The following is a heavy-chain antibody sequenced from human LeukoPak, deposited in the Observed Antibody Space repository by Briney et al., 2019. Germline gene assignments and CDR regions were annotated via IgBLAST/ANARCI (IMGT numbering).Heavy chain of an antibody. CDR1: GGSFSSYY. J-gene: IGHJ4*02. V-gene: IGHV4-59*08. Sequence: SETLSLTCTVSGGSFSSYYWSWIRQPPGKGLEWIGYIYYSGSTNYNPSLKSRVTISVDTSKNQFSLKLSFVTAADTAVYYCARQSMIEGTDDYDYWGQGTLVTVSS. D-gene: IGHD3-22*01. CDR2: IYYSGST. CDR3: ARQSMIEGTDDYDY.